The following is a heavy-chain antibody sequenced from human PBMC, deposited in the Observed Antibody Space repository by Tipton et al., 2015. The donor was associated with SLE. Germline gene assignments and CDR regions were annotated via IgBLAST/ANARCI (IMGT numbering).Heavy chain of an antibody. CDR2: INHSGST. V-gene: IGHV4-39*07. CDR3: ARDLSRYCSGGSCLNWFDP. CDR1: GGSISSSSYY. Sequence: LSLTCTVSGGSISSSSYYWGWIRQPPGKGLEWIGEINHSGSTNYNPSLKSRVTISVDTSKNQFSLKLSSVTAADTAVYYCARDLSRYCSGGSCLNWFDPWGQGSLVTVSS. D-gene: IGHD2-15*01. J-gene: IGHJ5*02.